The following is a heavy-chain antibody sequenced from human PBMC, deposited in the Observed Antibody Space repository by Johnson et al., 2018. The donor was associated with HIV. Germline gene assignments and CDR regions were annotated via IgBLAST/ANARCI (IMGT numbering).Heavy chain of an antibody. V-gene: IGHV3-30*02. CDR1: GFTFSSYG. Sequence: QVQLVESGGGVVQPGGSLRLSCAASGFTFSSYGMHWVRQAPGKGLEWVAFIRYDGSNKYYADSVKGRFTISRDNSKNTLYLQMNSLRAEDTAVYYCAKPNSGYVLGLGAFDIWGQGRMVTVSS. CDR3: AKPNSGYVLGLGAFDI. J-gene: IGHJ3*02. D-gene: IGHD5-12*01. CDR2: IRYDGSNK.